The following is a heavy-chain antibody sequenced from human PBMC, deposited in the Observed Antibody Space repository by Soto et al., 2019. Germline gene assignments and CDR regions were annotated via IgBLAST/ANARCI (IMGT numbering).Heavy chain of an antibody. J-gene: IGHJ4*02. D-gene: IGHD3-22*01. CDR2: IYYSGST. CDR3: AVLTVDSSGYYPFDY. Sequence: SETLSLTCTVSGGSISSSSYYWGWIRQPPGKGLEWIGSIYYSGSTYYNPSLKSRVTISVDTSKNQFSLKLSSVTAADTAVYYCAVLTVDSSGYYPFDYWGRGTLVTVSS. V-gene: IGHV4-39*01. CDR1: GGSISSSSYY.